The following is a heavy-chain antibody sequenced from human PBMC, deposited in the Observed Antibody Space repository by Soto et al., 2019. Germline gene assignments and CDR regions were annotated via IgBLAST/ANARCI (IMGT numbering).Heavy chain of an antibody. CDR2: MNPNSGNT. CDR3: TYGSGSYYNVKYFDY. J-gene: IGHJ4*02. Sequence: VKVSCKASGYTFTSYDINWVRQATGQGLEWMGWMNPNSGNTGYAQKFQGRVTMTRNTSISTAYMELSSLRSEDTAVYYCTYGSGSYYNVKYFDYWGQGTLVTVSS. V-gene: IGHV1-8*01. CDR1: GYTFTSYD. D-gene: IGHD3-10*01.